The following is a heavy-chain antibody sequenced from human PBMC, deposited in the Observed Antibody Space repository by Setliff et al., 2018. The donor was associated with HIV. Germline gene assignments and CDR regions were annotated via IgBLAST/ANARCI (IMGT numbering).Heavy chain of an antibody. D-gene: IGHD2-2*01. CDR2: IYTSGST. J-gene: IGHJ4*02. Sequence: SETLSLTCTVSGGSISSGTYYWSWIRQPAGKGLEWIGHIYTSGSTNYKPSLKSRLTISVDTSKNQFSLKLRSVTAADTAVYYCAGDAGSSTSPIPLWGQGILVTVSS. V-gene: IGHV4-61*09. CDR1: GGSISSGTYY. CDR3: AGDAGSSTSPIPL.